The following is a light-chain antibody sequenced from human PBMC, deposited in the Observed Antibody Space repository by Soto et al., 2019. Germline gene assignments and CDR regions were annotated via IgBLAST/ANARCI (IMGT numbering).Light chain of an antibody. Sequence: EIVMTQSPVTLSVSPGDRATLSCRASQSVNSNLAWYQHKPGQTPKLLIYVASTRATGIPSRFSGSGSGTEFTLTILCLQSEDFAVYYCQQYNVWRLSFGGWTKMEFK. J-gene: IGKJ4*01. CDR3: QQYNVWRLS. CDR1: QSVNSN. V-gene: IGKV3-15*01. CDR2: VAS.